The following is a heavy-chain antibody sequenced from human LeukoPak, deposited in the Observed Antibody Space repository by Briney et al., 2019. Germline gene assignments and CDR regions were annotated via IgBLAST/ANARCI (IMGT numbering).Heavy chain of an antibody. CDR1: GGSISSSNYY. V-gene: IGHV4-39*01. CDR3: ARGGGLLLEY. D-gene: IGHD2-2*01. Sequence: PSETLSLTCTVSGGSISSSNYYWGWIRQPPGKGLEWIGSIYYSGNTYYNPSLKSRVTISVDTSKNQFSLKLNSVTAADTAVYYCARGGGLLLEYWGQGTLVTVSS. J-gene: IGHJ4*02. CDR2: IYYSGNT.